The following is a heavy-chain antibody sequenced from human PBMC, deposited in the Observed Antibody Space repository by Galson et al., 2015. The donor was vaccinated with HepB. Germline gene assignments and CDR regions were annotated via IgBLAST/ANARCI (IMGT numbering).Heavy chain of an antibody. V-gene: IGHV3-30*18. CDR2: ISYDGSNK. CDR3: AKDSVDTAMYFDY. J-gene: IGHJ4*02. D-gene: IGHD5-18*01. CDR1: GFTFSSYG. Sequence: SLRLSCAASGFTFSSYGMHWVRQAPGKGLEWVAVISYDGSNKYYADSVKGRFTISRDNSKNTLYLQMNSLRAEDTAVYYCAKDSVDTAMYFDYWGQGTLVTVSS.